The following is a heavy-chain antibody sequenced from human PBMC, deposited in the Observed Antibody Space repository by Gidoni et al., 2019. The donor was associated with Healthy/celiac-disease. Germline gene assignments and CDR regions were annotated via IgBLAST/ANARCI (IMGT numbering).Heavy chain of an antibody. CDR2: IKQDGSEK. J-gene: IGHJ6*02. CDR1: GFTFSSYW. CDR3: ARDPPYYYDSSGYYGSPHWGYYYGMDV. D-gene: IGHD3-22*01. Sequence: EVQLVESGGGLVQPGGSLRLSCAASGFTFSSYWMSWVRQAPGQGLEWVANIKQDGSEKYYVDSVKGRFTISRDNAKNSLYLQMNSLRAEDTAVYYCARDPPYYYDSSGYYGSPHWGYYYGMDVWGQGTTVTVSS. V-gene: IGHV3-7*01.